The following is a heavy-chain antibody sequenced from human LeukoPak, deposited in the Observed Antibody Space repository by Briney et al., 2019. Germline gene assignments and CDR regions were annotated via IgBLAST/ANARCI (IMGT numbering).Heavy chain of an antibody. V-gene: IGHV3-11*01. J-gene: IGHJ5*02. CDR3: ARAVVVVAATPTWFDP. CDR2: ISSSGSTI. CDR1: GFTFSDYY. D-gene: IGHD2-15*01. Sequence: GGSLRLSCAASGFTFSDYYVSWIRQAPGKGLEWVSYISSSGSTIYYADSVKGRFTISRDNAKNSLYLQMYSLRAEDTAVYYCARAVVVVAATPTWFDPWGQGTLVTVSS.